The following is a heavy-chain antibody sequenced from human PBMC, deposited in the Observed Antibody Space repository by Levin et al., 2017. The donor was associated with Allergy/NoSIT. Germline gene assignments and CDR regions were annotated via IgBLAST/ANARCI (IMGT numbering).Heavy chain of an antibody. Sequence: PGGSLRLSCAASGFIFNNNWMSWARQAPGKGLEWVANIKEDGSVKQYVDSVKGRFTISRDNDKNSLYLQMNSLRAEDTAVYFCGKDMDVWGQGTTVTVSS. CDR2: IKEDGSVK. CDR3: GKDMDV. V-gene: IGHV3-7*01. CDR1: GFIFNNNW. J-gene: IGHJ6*02.